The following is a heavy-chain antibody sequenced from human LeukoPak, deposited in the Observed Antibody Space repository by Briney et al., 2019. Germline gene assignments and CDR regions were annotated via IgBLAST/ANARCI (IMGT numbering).Heavy chain of an antibody. CDR2: ISGSGGST. D-gene: IGHD3-10*02. CDR1: GFTFSSYA. CDR3: ANVRGVIITSKDY. Sequence: QPGGSLRLSCAASGFTFSSYAMSWVRQAPGKGLEWVSAISGSGGSTYYADSVKGRFTISRDNSKNTLYLQMNSLRAEDTAVYYCANVRGVIITSKDYWGQGTLVTVSS. J-gene: IGHJ4*02. V-gene: IGHV3-23*01.